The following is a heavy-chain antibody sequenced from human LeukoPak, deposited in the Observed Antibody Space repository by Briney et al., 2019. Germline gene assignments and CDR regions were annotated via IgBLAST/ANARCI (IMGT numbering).Heavy chain of an antibody. J-gene: IGHJ3*02. CDR1: GYTFTDYY. D-gene: IGHD3-3*01. V-gene: IGHV1-2*02. Sequence: VASMKVSCKASGYTFTDYYMHWLRQAPGQGLEWMGWMHPNSGGTNYAQKFQGRVTMTRDTSISTAYMDLSSLRSDDTAVYYCARHTTIFGVAIIDIWGQGTMVTVSS. CDR2: MHPNSGGT. CDR3: ARHTTIFGVAIIDI.